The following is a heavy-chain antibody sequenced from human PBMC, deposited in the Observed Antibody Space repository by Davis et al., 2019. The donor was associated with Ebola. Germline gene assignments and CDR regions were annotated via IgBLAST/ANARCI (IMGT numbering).Heavy chain of an antibody. Sequence: GESLKISCAASGFTFSSYWMSWVRQAPGKGLEWVANIKQDGSEKYYVDSVKGRFTISRDNAKNSLYLQMNSLRAEDTAVYYCAREGGDDFWSGYNDYWGQGTLVTVSS. J-gene: IGHJ4*02. CDR1: GFTFSSYW. CDR2: IKQDGSEK. CDR3: AREGGDDFWSGYNDY. V-gene: IGHV3-7*03. D-gene: IGHD3-3*01.